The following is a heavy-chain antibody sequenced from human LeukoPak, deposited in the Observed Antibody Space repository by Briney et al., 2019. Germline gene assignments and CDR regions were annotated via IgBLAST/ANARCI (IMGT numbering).Heavy chain of an antibody. CDR3: ARIRITMIVVVFDY. Sequence: SETLSLTCAVSGYSISSGYYWGWIRQPPGKGLEWIGSIYHSGSTYYNPSLKSRVTISVDTSKNQFSLKLSSVTAADTAVYYCARIRITMIVVVFDYWGQGTLVIVSS. CDR2: IYHSGST. D-gene: IGHD3-22*01. CDR1: GYSISSGYY. J-gene: IGHJ4*02. V-gene: IGHV4-38-2*01.